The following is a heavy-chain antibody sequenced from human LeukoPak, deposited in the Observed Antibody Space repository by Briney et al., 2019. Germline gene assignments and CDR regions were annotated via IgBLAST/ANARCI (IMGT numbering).Heavy chain of an antibody. D-gene: IGHD3-22*01. J-gene: IGHJ4*02. Sequence: SETLSLACTVSGGSISSYYWSWIRQPPGKGLEWIGYIYTSGSTNYNPSLKSRVTISVDTSKNQFSLKLSSVTVADTAVYYCARQRYYYDSSGYYYDYWGQGTLVTVSS. CDR2: IYTSGST. CDR3: ARQRYYYDSSGYYYDY. V-gene: IGHV4-4*09. CDR1: GGSISSYY.